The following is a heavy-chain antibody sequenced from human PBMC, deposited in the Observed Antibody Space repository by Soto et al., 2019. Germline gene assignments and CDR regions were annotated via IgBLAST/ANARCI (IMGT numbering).Heavy chain of an antibody. J-gene: IGHJ4*02. V-gene: IGHV4-34*01. Sequence: PSETLSLTCAAYGGSFSGYYWSWIRQPPGKGLEWIGEINHSGSTNYNPSLKSRVTISVDTSKNQFSLKLSSVTAADTAVYYCAYGQYYFDYWGQGTLVTVSS. CDR2: INHSGST. CDR3: AYGQYYFDY. CDR1: GGSFSGYY. D-gene: IGHD3-10*01.